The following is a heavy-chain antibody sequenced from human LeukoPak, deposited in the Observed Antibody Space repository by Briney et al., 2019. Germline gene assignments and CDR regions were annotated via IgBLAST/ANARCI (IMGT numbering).Heavy chain of an antibody. D-gene: IGHD3-22*01. V-gene: IGHV4-38-2*02. Sequence: SETLSLTCTVSGYSISSGYYWGWIRQPPGKGLEWIESIYHSGSTYYNPSLKSRVTISVDTSKNQFSLKLSSATAADTAVYYCARVNYYDSSGYPLGAFDIWGQGTMVTVSS. CDR3: ARVNYYDSSGYPLGAFDI. CDR1: GYSISSGYY. J-gene: IGHJ3*02. CDR2: IYHSGST.